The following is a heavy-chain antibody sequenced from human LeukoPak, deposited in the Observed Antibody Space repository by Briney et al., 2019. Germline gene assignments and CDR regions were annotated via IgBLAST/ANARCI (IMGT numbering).Heavy chain of an antibody. CDR3: ARDSSSWFDP. CDR1: GFTFSSYG. J-gene: IGHJ5*02. Sequence: GGSLRLSCAASGFTFSSYGMHWVRQAPGKGLEWVSRINSDGSSTSYADSVKGRFTISRDNAKNSLYLQMNSLRAEDTAVYYCARDSSSWFDPWGQGTLVTVSS. CDR2: INSDGSST. D-gene: IGHD6-13*01. V-gene: IGHV3-74*01.